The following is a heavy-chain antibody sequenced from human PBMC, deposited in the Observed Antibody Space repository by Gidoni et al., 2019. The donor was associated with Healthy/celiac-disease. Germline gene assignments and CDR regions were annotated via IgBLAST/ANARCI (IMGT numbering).Heavy chain of an antibody. V-gene: IGHV3-30-3*01. Sequence: QVQLVESGGGVVQPGRSLRLSCAASGFTFSSYAMHWVRQAPGKGLEWVAVISYDGSNKYYADPVKGRFTISRDNSKNTLYLQMNSLRAEDTAVYYCAREEVYYDSSGYYIDGRGFDYWGQGTLVTVSS. CDR2: ISYDGSNK. D-gene: IGHD3-22*01. J-gene: IGHJ4*02. CDR3: AREEVYYDSSGYYIDGRGFDY. CDR1: GFTFSSYA.